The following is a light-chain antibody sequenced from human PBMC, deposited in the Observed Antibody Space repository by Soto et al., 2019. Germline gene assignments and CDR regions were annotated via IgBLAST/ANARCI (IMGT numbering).Light chain of an antibody. CDR1: SSDVGGYNY. CDR3: SSYTSSSTRV. Sequence: QSALTQPASVSGSPGQSITISCTGTSSDVGGYNYVSWYHQHPGKAPKLIIYDVSNRPSGVSNRFSGSKSGNTASLTISGLQAEDEADYYCSSYTSSSTRVFGGGTKLTVL. CDR2: DVS. J-gene: IGLJ2*01. V-gene: IGLV2-14*01.